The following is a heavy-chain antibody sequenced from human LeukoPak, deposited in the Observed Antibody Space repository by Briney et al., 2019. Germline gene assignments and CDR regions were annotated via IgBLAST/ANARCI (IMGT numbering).Heavy chain of an antibody. V-gene: IGHV3-30*02. CDR3: SFHGDFLFDY. CDR2: IRYDGSNK. J-gene: IGHJ4*02. D-gene: IGHD2/OR15-2a*01. Sequence: GGPLRLSCAASGFTFSSYGMHWVRQAPGKGLEWVAFIRYDGSNKYYADSVKGRFTISRDNSKNTLYLQMNSLRAEDTAVYYCSFHGDFLFDYWGQGTLVTVSS. CDR1: GFTFSSYG.